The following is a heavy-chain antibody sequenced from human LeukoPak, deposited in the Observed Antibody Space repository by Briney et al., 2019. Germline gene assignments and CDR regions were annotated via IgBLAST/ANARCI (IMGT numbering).Heavy chain of an antibody. V-gene: IGHV3-53*01. D-gene: IGHD3-16*01. CDR2: SSRGGTT. CDR1: GFTVSSNY. J-gene: IGHJ3*02. Sequence: PGGSLRLSCAASGFTVSSNYMSWVRQGQGTGLEWVSGISSRGGTTDYADFVKGRFTMSRDNSKNTLYLQMHSLRAEDTAVYFCAKDLKGLYDYVRGSYAVDIWGQGTTVTVSS. CDR3: AKDLKGLYDYVRGSYAVDI.